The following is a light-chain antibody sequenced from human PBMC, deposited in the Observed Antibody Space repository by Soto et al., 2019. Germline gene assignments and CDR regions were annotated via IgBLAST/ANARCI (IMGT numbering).Light chain of an antibody. Sequence: IQLTQAPSSLSASIGDRVTITCRASQDINSYLAWYQQKPGKAPNLLIYEASILQRGVPSRFSGSNSGTEFTLTISSLQPDDFATYYCQQYNSYSITFGQGTRLEIK. V-gene: IGKV1-9*01. J-gene: IGKJ5*01. CDR1: QDINSY. CDR3: QQYNSYSIT. CDR2: EAS.